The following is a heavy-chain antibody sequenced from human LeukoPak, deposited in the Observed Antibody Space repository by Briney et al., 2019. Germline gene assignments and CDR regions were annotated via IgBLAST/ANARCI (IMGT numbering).Heavy chain of an antibody. Sequence: ASVKVSCKASGYTSTSYDINWVRQATGQGLEWMGWMNPNSGNTGYAQKFQGRVTMTRNTSISTAYMELSSLRSEDTAVYYCARGLSVVVGGNWFDPWGQGTLVTVSS. V-gene: IGHV1-8*01. CDR1: GYTSTSYD. D-gene: IGHD1-26*01. CDR3: ARGLSVVVGGNWFDP. J-gene: IGHJ5*02. CDR2: MNPNSGNT.